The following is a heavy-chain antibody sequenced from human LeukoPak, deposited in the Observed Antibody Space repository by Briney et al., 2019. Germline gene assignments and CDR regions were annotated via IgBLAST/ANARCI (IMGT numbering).Heavy chain of an antibody. J-gene: IGHJ4*02. CDR2: IYSGGST. CDR3: TRGLNYYDSSAFHTY. CDR1: GFTVSSNY. Sequence: GGSLRLSCAASGFTVSSNYMSWVRQAPGKGLEWVSLIYSGGSTYYADSVKGRFTISRDNSKNTLDLQMNSLRAEDTAVYYCTRGLNYYDSSAFHTYWGQGTRVTVSS. V-gene: IGHV3-66*01. D-gene: IGHD3-22*01.